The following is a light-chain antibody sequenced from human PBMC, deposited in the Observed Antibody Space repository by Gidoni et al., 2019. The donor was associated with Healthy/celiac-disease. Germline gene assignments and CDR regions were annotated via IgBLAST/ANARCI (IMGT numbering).Light chain of an antibody. J-gene: IGKJ5*01. V-gene: IGKV3-11*01. CDR2: DAS. Sequence: EIVLTQSPATLSLSPGERATLSCRASQSVSSYLAWYQQKPGQAPRLLIYDASHRATGNPARFSGSGSGTDFTLTISSLEPEDFAVYYCQQRSNWPPITFGQGTRLEIK. CDR3: QQRSNWPPIT. CDR1: QSVSSY.